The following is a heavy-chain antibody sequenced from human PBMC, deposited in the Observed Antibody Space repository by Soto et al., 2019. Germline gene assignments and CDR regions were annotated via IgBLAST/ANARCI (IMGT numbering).Heavy chain of an antibody. D-gene: IGHD3-22*01. CDR2: IIPIFGTA. J-gene: IGHJ6*02. CDR1: GGTFSSYA. V-gene: IGHV1-69*12. Sequence: QVQLVQSGAEVKKPGSSVKVSCKASGGTFSSYAISWVRQAPGQGLEWMGGIIPIFGTANYAQKFQGRVTITADESTSTAYMELSSLRSEDTGVYYCASSPYYYDSSGYYPRLWCMDVWGQGTTVTVS. CDR3: ASSPYYYDSSGYYPRLWCMDV.